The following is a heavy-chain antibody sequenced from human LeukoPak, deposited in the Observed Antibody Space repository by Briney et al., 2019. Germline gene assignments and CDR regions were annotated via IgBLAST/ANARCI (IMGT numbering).Heavy chain of an antibody. CDR2: IYYSGST. CDR1: GGSISSYY. J-gene: IGHJ4*03. CDR3: ATHVLRYFDWLPPTYYFDY. Sequence: PSETLSLTCTVSGGSISSYYWSWIRQPPGKGLEWIGYIYYSGSTNYNPSLKSRVTISVDTSKNQFSLKLSSVTAADTAVYYCATHVLRYFDWLPPTYYFDYWGQGTTVTVSS. D-gene: IGHD3-9*01. V-gene: IGHV4-59*12.